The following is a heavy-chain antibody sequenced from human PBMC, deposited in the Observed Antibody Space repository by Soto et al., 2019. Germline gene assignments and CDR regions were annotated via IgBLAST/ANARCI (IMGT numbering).Heavy chain of an antibody. J-gene: IGHJ4*02. CDR1: GFTFDNYA. CDR3: VKSKFSRSWKGALDY. D-gene: IGHD6-13*01. CDR2: ITWDSGSL. Sequence: VQLVESGGALVETGRSLRLSCTASGFTFDNYAMYWVRQRPGKGLEWVSSITWDSGSLAYAASVKGRFTISRDNAKKSLFLEMNDLRVEDTAVYHCVKSKFSRSWKGALDYWGQGTLVSVSS. V-gene: IGHV3-9*01.